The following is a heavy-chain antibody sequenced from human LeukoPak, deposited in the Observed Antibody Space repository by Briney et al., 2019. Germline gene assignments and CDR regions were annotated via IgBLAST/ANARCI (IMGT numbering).Heavy chain of an antibody. Sequence: SETLSLTCTVSGGSISTSNYWGWVRQPPGKGQEWIGNIFYSGSTYYSPSLKSRVTISLDTSRNQFSLKLNSVTAADTAVYYCAKSNGYGLVDIWGQGTMVTVSS. D-gene: IGHD3-10*01. J-gene: IGHJ3*02. CDR3: AKSNGYGLVDI. V-gene: IGHV4-39*07. CDR1: GGSISTSNY. CDR2: IFYSGST.